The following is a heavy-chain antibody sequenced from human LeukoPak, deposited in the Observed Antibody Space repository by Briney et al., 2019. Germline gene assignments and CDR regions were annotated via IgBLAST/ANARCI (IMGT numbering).Heavy chain of an antibody. CDR2: IYPGDSDT. CDR1: GYSFITYW. J-gene: IGHJ3*02. Sequence: GESLKISCKGSGYSFITYWIGWVRQMPGKGLEWVGIIYPGDSDTRYSPSFQGQATISADKSINTAYLQWSSLKASDTAMYYCARPRIAAAGTWAFDIWGQGTMVTVSS. CDR3: ARPRIAAAGTWAFDI. V-gene: IGHV5-51*01. D-gene: IGHD6-13*01.